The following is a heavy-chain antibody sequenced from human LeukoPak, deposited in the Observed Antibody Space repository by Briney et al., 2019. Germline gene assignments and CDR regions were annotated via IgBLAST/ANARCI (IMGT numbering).Heavy chain of an antibody. D-gene: IGHD6-13*01. CDR2: IWYDGSNK. J-gene: IGHJ6*02. CDR1: GFTFSSYG. Sequence: PGGSLRLSCAASGFTFSSYGMRWVRQAPGKGLEWVAVIWYDGSNKYYADSVKGRFSISRDNSKNTLYLQMNSLRAEDTAVYYCARDESSSWYVSRINYYYGMDVWGQGTTVTVSS. CDR3: ARDESSSWYVSRINYYYGMDV. V-gene: IGHV3-33*01.